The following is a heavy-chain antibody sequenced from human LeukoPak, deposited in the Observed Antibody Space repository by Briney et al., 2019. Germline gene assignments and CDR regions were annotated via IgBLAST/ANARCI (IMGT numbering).Heavy chain of an antibody. D-gene: IGHD1-26*01. V-gene: IGHV1-46*01. CDR2: INPSGGST. Sequence: GASVTVSCKASGYTFTSYGISWVRQAPGQGLEWMGIINPSGGSTSYAQRFQGRVTMTRDTSTSTAYMELSSLRSEDTAVYYCARGGSGSYQILFDYWGQGTLVTVSS. J-gene: IGHJ4*02. CDR3: ARGGSGSYQILFDY. CDR1: GYTFTSYG.